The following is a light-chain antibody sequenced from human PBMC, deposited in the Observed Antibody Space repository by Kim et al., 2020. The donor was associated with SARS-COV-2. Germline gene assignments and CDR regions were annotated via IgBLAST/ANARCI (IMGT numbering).Light chain of an antibody. CDR1: QSISSH. CDR3: QQSYSTPCT. V-gene: IGKV1-39*01. CDR2: AAS. Sequence: DIQMTQSPSSLSASVGDRVTITCRTSQSISSHLNWYHQKPGRAPKLLISAASTLQGGVPSRFSGSGSETDFTLTISSLQPEDFATYFCQQSYSTPCTFGPGTKVDIQ. J-gene: IGKJ3*01.